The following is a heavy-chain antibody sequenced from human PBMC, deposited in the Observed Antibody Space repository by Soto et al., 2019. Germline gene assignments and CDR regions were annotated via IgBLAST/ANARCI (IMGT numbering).Heavy chain of an antibody. CDR2: ISYDGSNK. CDR3: AKEDYDFWSGYYDY. CDR1: GFTFSSYG. J-gene: IGHJ4*02. V-gene: IGHV3-30*18. D-gene: IGHD3-3*01. Sequence: QVQLVESGGGVVQPGRSLRLSCAASGFTFSSYGMHWVRQAPGKGLEWVAVISYDGSNKYYADSVKGRFTISRDNSKNTLYLQMNSLRAEDTAVYYCAKEDYDFWSGYYDYWGQGTLVTVSS.